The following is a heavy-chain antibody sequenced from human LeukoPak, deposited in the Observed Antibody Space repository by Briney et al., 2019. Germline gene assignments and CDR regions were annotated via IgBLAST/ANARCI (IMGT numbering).Heavy chain of an antibody. CDR3: ARVRGIAVAASVHDAFDI. V-gene: IGHV3-7*04. J-gene: IGHJ3*02. D-gene: IGHD6-19*01. CDR2: IKQDGSEK. Sequence: GRSLRLSCAASGFTFSSYWMSWVRQAPGKGLEWVANIKQDGSEKYYVDSVKGRFTISRDNAKNSLYLQMNSLRAEDTAVYYCARVRGIAVAASVHDAFDIWGQGTMVTVSS. CDR1: GFTFSSYW.